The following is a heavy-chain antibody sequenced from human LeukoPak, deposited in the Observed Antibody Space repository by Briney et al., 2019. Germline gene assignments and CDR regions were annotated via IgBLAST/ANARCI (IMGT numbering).Heavy chain of an antibody. D-gene: IGHD4-17*01. V-gene: IGHV3-23*01. CDR2: ISSSGDRT. CDR3: ARDIYGDYGGVDC. CDR1: GFSLSSHA. Sequence: PGGSLRLSCAASGFSLSSHAMSWVRQAPGKGLEWVSSISSSGDRTYYADSVKGRLAISRDNPKNTLLLQMNSLRAEDKAIYYCARDIYGDYGGVDCWGQGILVTVSS. J-gene: IGHJ4*02.